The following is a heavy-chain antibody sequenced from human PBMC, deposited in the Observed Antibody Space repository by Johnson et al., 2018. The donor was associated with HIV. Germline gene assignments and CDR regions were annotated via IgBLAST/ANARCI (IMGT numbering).Heavy chain of an antibody. J-gene: IGHJ3*01. D-gene: IGHD1-26*01. CDR2: IAYDGSNK. V-gene: IGHV3-30*14. CDR1: GFTFSSYA. CDR3: AKDLFTEREDDVFDV. Sequence: QVQLVESGGGLVKPGGSLRLSCAASGFTFSSYAMHWVRQAPGKGLEWVAVIAYDGSNKYYADSVKGRFTISRDNSKNTLYLQMNSLRAEDTAVYYCAKDLFTEREDDVFDVWGQGKMVTVSS.